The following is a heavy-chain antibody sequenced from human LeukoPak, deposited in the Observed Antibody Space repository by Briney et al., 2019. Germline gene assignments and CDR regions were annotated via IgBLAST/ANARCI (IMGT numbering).Heavy chain of an antibody. CDR1: GGSISSYY. CDR3: ARYRGFGELSRYYFDY. J-gene: IGHJ4*02. Sequence: SETLSLTCTVSGGSISSYYWSWIRQPPGKGLEWIGYMYYSGSTYYNPSLKSRVTISVDTSKNQFSLKLSSVTAADTAVYYCARYRGFGELSRYYFDYWGQGTLVTVSS. D-gene: IGHD3-10*01. CDR2: MYYSGST. V-gene: IGHV4-59*04.